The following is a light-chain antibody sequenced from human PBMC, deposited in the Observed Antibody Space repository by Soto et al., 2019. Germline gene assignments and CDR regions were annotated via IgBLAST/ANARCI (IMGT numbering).Light chain of an antibody. V-gene: IGKV3-20*01. J-gene: IGKJ1*01. CDR3: QQYGTSPPT. CDR1: QSVSSNF. Sequence: EIVLTQSPGTLSLSPGERATLSCKASQSVSSNFLAWYQRKPGQAPRLLIYGASYRATGIPYRFSGSGSGTDFTLTITRLEPEDFAVYYCQQYGTSPPTFGQGTKVEI. CDR2: GAS.